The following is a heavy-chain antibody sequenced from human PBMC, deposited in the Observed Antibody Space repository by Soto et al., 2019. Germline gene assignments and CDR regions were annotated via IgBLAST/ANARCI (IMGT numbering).Heavy chain of an antibody. Sequence: GSLRLACSASLFTFSSDAVVWVVHAAGEGLEWVSAISGSGGSTYYADSVKGRFTISRDNSKNTLYLQMNSLRAEDTAVYYCAKFLRDSLSSTREKLFDYWGKGTLVTX. CDR1: LFTFSSDA. J-gene: IGHJ4*02. CDR3: AKFLRDSLSSTREKLFDY. V-gene: IGHV3-23*01. CDR2: ISGSGGST. D-gene: IGHD2-2*01.